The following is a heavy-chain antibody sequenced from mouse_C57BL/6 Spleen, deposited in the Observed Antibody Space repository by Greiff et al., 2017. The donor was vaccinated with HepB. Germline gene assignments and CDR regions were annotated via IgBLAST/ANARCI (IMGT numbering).Heavy chain of an antibody. CDR1: GFTFSDYG. CDR2: ISSGSSTI. Sequence: EVKLMESGGGLVKPGGSLKLSCAASGFTFSDYGMHWVRQAPEKGLEWVAYISSGSSTIYYADTVKGRFTISRDNAKNTLFLQMTSLRSEDTAMYYCARGDRDYYAMDYWGQGTSVTVSS. CDR3: ARGDRDYYAMDY. V-gene: IGHV5-17*01. D-gene: IGHD3-3*01. J-gene: IGHJ4*01.